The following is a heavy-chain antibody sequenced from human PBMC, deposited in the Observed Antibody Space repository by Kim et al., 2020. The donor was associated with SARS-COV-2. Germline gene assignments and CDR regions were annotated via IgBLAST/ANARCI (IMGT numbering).Heavy chain of an antibody. D-gene: IGHD2-15*01. CDR3: ARDRDIVVGYYFDY. V-gene: IGHV3-11*05. Sequence: ANSGKGRLPISRDNAKNSRNLQMNSLRAEDTAVYYCARDRDIVVGYYFDYWGQGTLVTVSS. J-gene: IGHJ4*02.